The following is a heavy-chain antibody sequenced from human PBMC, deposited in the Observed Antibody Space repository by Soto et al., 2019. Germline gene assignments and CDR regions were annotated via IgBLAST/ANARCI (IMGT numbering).Heavy chain of an antibody. Sequence: QVQLVQSGAEMKKPGSSVKVSCKSSGDTFSSAAISWVRQAPVQGLEWMGGLIPIFRAPDYAQKFQGRVTITADTSTSTADMELSSLRSEDTAVYYWARDKPRPELGGNCYYALDGWGQGTTVIVSS. V-gene: IGHV1-69*06. J-gene: IGHJ6*02. CDR2: LIPIFRAP. D-gene: IGHD3-3*02. CDR3: ARDKPRPELGGNCYYALDG. CDR1: GDTFSSAA.